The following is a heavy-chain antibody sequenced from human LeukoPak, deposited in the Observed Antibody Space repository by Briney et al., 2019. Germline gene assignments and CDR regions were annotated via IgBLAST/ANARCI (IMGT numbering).Heavy chain of an antibody. V-gene: IGHV4-4*07. Sequence: PSETLSLTCTVSCRSISTNYGTWLRQPAGGGLEWVGRVSAGGNTRYNPSLESRVTMSVDTSKNQFSLSLTSVTAADTGVYFCATGLAGNYDFNCFDPWGQGTLVTVSS. D-gene: IGHD1-7*01. CDR2: VSAGGNT. J-gene: IGHJ5*02. CDR3: ATGLAGNYDFNCFDP. CDR1: CRSISTNY.